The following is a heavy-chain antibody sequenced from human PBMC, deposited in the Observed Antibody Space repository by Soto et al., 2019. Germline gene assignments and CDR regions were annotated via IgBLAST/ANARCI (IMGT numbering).Heavy chain of an antibody. Sequence: MQLVESGGGFVQPGRSLTLSCAASGFPFDDHAMHWDRQGPGKGLEWVSGINWNSATIDYAASVKGRFTISRDNAKNSVSLQMNDLRDEDTALYFCAKASHPDFWSVYRYFDFWAQGALVIVSS. J-gene: IGHJ4*02. V-gene: IGHV3-9*01. D-gene: IGHD3-3*01. CDR3: AKASHPDFWSVYRYFDF. CDR2: INWNSATI. CDR1: GFPFDDHA.